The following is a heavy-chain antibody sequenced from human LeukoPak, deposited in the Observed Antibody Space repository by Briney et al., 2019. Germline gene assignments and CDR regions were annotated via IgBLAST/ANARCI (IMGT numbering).Heavy chain of an antibody. CDR1: GFTVSSNY. Sequence: PGGSLRLSCAASGFTVSSNYMSWVRQAPGKGLEWVSVFYSGGSTYYADSVKGRFTISRDNSKNTLYLQMNTLRAEDTAVYYCARAPSPYYFDSSGFWFYFDYWGQGTLVTVSS. D-gene: IGHD3-22*01. CDR2: FYSGGST. V-gene: IGHV3-53*01. J-gene: IGHJ4*02. CDR3: ARAPSPYYFDSSGFWFYFDY.